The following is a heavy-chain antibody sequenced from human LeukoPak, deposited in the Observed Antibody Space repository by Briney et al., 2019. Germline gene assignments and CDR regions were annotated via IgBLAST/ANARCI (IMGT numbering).Heavy chain of an antibody. V-gene: IGHV3-33*01. D-gene: IGHD3-22*01. CDR3: VRGYYAGRGHHFEY. CDR1: GFTFSGYG. Sequence: GGFLRLSCATSGFTFSGYGMHWVRQAPGKGLEWVTVIWSDGSNKYYADSVKGRFTISRDNSKNTLYLQMNSLRAEDTAVYYCVRGYYAGRGHHFEYWGQGTLVTVSS. J-gene: IGHJ4*02. CDR2: IWSDGSNK.